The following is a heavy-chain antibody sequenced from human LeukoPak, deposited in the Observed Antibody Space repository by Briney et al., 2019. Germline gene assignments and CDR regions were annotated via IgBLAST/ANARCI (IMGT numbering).Heavy chain of an antibody. Sequence: SETLSLTCTVSGGSISSHYWSWIRQPPGKGLEWIGYIYYSGNTNYNPSLKSRVTISVDTSKNQCSLQLSSVTAADTAVYYCARTNYYDSSGYRYYYYYYYMDVWGKGTTVTVSS. V-gene: IGHV4-59*11. CDR2: IYYSGNT. J-gene: IGHJ6*03. CDR3: ARTNYYDSSGYRYYYYYYYMDV. D-gene: IGHD3-22*01. CDR1: GGSISSHY.